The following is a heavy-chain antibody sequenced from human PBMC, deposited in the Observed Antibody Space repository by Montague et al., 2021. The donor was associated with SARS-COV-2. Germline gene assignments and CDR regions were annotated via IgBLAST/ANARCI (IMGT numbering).Heavy chain of an antibody. CDR2: ILHSGST. Sequence: TLSLTCAVSGGSINSGGYSWSWIRQSPGKGLEWIGYILHSGSTYYNPSLWNRVTISVDRSKSQFSLNLTSMTAADTAVYFCARAASPRGAFDVWGQGTVVTVSS. J-gene: IGHJ3*01. D-gene: IGHD3-10*01. CDR3: ARAASPRGAFDV. V-gene: IGHV4-30-2*06. CDR1: GGSINSGGYS.